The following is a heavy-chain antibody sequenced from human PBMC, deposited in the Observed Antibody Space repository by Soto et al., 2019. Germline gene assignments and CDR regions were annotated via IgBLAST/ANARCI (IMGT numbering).Heavy chain of an antibody. D-gene: IGHD3-16*02. CDR2: ISSSSSTI. V-gene: IGHV3-48*02. J-gene: IGHJ5*02. CDR3: ARGEGDYVWGSYRTYNWFDP. Sequence: EVQLVESGGGLVQPGGSLRLSCAASGFTFSSYSMNWVRQAPGKGLEWVSYISSSSSTIYYADSVKGRYTISRDNAQTSLYLQMNILRDEDTAVYYCARGEGDYVWGSYRTYNWFDPWGQGTLVTVSS. CDR1: GFTFSSYS.